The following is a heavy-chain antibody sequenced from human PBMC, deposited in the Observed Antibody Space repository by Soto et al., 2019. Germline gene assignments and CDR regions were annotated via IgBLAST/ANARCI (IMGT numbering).Heavy chain of an antibody. V-gene: IGHV3-30*18. CDR1: GFTFSSYG. D-gene: IGHD3-22*01. J-gene: IGHJ4*02. CDR3: AKDDYDSSGYYVDY. Sequence: QVQLVESGGGVVQPGRSLRLSCAASGFTFSSYGMHWVRQAPGKGLEWVAVISYDGSNKYYADSVKGRFTIFRDNSKNTLYLQMNSLRAEDTAVYYRAKDDYDSSGYYVDYWGQGTLVTVSS. CDR2: ISYDGSNK.